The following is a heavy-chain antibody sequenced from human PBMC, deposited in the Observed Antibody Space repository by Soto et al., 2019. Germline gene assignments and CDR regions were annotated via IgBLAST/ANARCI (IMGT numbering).Heavy chain of an antibody. J-gene: IGHJ4*02. D-gene: IGHD5-18*01. Sequence: PSETLSLTCTVSGGSISSYYWSWIRQPPGKGLEWIGYIYYSGSTNYNPSLKSRVTISVDTSKNQFSLKLSSVTAADTAVFYCARHFPLTAMVWSPFDYWGQGTLVTVSS. V-gene: IGHV4-59*08. CDR2: IYYSGST. CDR1: GGSISSYY. CDR3: ARHFPLTAMVWSPFDY.